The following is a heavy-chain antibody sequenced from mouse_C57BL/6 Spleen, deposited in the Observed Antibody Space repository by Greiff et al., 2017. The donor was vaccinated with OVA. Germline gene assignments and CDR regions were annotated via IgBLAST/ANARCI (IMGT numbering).Heavy chain of an antibody. J-gene: IGHJ1*03. CDR1: GFTFSDYG. CDR3: ASRLRQDFDV. CDR2: ISSGSSPI. D-gene: IGHD1-1*01. V-gene: IGHV5-17*01. Sequence: EVKLMESGGGLVKPGGSLKLSCAASGFTFSDYGMHWVRQAPEKGLEWVAYISSGSSPIYYADTVKGRFTISRDNAKNTLFLQMTSLRSEDTAMYYCASRLRQDFDVWGTGTTVTVSS.